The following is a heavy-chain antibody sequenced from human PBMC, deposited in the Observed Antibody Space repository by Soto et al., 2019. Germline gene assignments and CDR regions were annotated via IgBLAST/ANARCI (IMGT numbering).Heavy chain of an antibody. CDR2: ISGASGTI. CDR3: ARDCGYGYGKDV. V-gene: IGHV3-48*01. Sequence: PGGSLRLSCAASGFTFRNYNMNWVRQAPGKGLEWLSYISGASGTIYYADSMQGRFTISRDNAKNSLYLQMNSLRAEDTAMYYCARDCGYGYGKDVWSKGTTVTVSS. CDR1: GFTFRNYN. D-gene: IGHD2-15*01. J-gene: IGHJ6*04.